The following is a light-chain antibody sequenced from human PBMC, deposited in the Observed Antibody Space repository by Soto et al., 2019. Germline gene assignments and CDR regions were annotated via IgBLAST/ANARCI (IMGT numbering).Light chain of an antibody. J-gene: IGKJ5*01. CDR2: EAS. Sequence: EIVMTQSPATLSVSPGERGTLHCRASQSVDSYLAWYQQKPGQAPRLLLYEASNRASGIPARFSGSGSGADFTLTISSLDPEYAAVYYCQQRSNWPPITFGQGTRLEIK. CDR3: QQRSNWPPIT. V-gene: IGKV3-11*01. CDR1: QSVDSY.